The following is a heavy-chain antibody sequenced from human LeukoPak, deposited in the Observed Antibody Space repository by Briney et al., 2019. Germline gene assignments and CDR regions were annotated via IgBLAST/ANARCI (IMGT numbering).Heavy chain of an antibody. V-gene: IGHV4-34*01. Sequence: SETLSLTCAVYGGSFSGYYWSWIRQPPGKGLEWIGEINHSGSTNYHPSLKSRVTISVDTSKSQFSLKLSSVTDADTAVYYCARGRSSGWYEPAGDVWGEGTAVTVFS. D-gene: IGHD6-19*01. J-gene: IGHJ6*04. CDR1: GGSFSGYY. CDR3: ARGRSSGWYEPAGDV. CDR2: INHSGST.